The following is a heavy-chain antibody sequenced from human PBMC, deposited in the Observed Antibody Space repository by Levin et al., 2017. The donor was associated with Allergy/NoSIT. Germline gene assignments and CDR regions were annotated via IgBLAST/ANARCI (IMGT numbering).Heavy chain of an antibody. CDR1: GFTFSSYG. Sequence: GESLKISCAASGFTFSSYGMHWVRQAPGKGLEWVAVIWYDGSNKYYADSVKGRFTISRDNSKNTLYLQMNSLRAEDTAVYYCAREREPYDAFDIWGQGTMVTVSS. CDR2: IWYDGSNK. CDR3: AREREPYDAFDI. V-gene: IGHV3-33*01. J-gene: IGHJ3*02.